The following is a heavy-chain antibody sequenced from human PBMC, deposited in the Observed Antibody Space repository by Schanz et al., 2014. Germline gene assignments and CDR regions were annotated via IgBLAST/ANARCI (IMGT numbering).Heavy chain of an antibody. CDR3: ARPSDSSWYMDV. J-gene: IGHJ6*03. CDR2: IIPILGIA. Sequence: QVQLVQSGAEVKKPGASVKVSCKASGYTFTSYGINWVRQAPGQGLEWMGRIIPILGIANYAQKFQGRVTITADKSTSTAYMELSSLKSEDTAVYYCARPSDSSWYMDVWGKGTTVTVSS. V-gene: IGHV1-69*04. CDR1: GYTFTSYG. D-gene: IGHD2-21*02.